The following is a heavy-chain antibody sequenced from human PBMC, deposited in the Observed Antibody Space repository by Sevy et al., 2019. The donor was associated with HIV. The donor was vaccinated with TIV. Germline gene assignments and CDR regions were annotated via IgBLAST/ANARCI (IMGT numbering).Heavy chain of an antibody. Sequence: GGSLRLSCAASEFTFSSYWMSWVRQAPGKGLEWVANIKQDGSEKYYVDSVKGRFTISRDNAKNSLYLQMNSLRAEDTAVYYCARSGGSYDFGMDVWGQGTTVTVSS. V-gene: IGHV3-7*01. J-gene: IGHJ6*02. CDR1: EFTFSSYW. CDR3: ARSGGSYDFGMDV. CDR2: IKQDGSEK. D-gene: IGHD1-26*01.